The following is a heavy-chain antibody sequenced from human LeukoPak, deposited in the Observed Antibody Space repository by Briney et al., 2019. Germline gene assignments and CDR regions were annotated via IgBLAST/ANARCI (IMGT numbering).Heavy chain of an antibody. D-gene: IGHD6-13*01. CDR3: TTAYSSSWYPNWFDP. CDR2: IKSKTDGGTT. CDR1: GFTFSNAW. J-gene: IGHJ5*02. Sequence: GGSLRLSCAASGFTFSNAWMSWVRQAPGKGLEWVGRIKSKTDGGTTDYAAPVKGRFTISRDDSKNTLYLQMNSLKTEDTAVYYCTTAYSSSWYPNWFDPWGQGTLVTVSS. V-gene: IGHV3-15*01.